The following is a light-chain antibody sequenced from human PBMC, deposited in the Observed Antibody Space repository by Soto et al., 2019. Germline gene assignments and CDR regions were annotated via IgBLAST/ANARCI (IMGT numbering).Light chain of an antibody. Sequence: AIQMTQSPSSLSASVGDRVTITCRASQGSRNDLGWDQQKPGKAPKLLIYAASSLQSGVPARFSGSGSGTDFTLTISSLQPEDFATYYCLQDYNYPRTFGQGTKVEIK. J-gene: IGKJ1*01. V-gene: IGKV1-6*01. CDR2: AAS. CDR1: QGSRND. CDR3: LQDYNYPRT.